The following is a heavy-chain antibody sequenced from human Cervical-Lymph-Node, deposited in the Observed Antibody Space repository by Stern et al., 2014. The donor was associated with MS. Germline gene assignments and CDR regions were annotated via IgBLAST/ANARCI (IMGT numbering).Heavy chain of an antibody. J-gene: IGHJ4*02. CDR2: VYYSGAT. V-gene: IGHV4-39*01. D-gene: IGHD2-8*02. CDR1: GDSISSYTHY. Sequence: QVQLQESGPGLVKPSETLSLTCAVSGDSISSYTHYWAWIRQPPGKGLEWIGSVYYSGATYYNPSLKSRVTISVNTPKNPFPLGLNSVTAADTAVYYCAKHACTGAACPFDLWGQGTLVTVSS. CDR3: AKHACTGAACPFDL.